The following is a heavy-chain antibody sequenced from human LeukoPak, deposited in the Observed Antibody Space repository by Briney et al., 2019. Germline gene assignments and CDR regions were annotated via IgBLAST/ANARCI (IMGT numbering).Heavy chain of an antibody. CDR1: GFTFSGSW. CDR3: VREGWSTFYDY. V-gene: IGHV3-7*01. CDR2: INQDGSVK. Sequence: GGSLRLSCAVSGFTFSGSWMTWVRQAPGKGLECVANINQDGSVKNYVDSVKGRFIISRDNARNSLYLQMNTLRDDDTAIYYCVREGWSTFYDYRGQGTLVTVSS. D-gene: IGHD1-26*01. J-gene: IGHJ4*02.